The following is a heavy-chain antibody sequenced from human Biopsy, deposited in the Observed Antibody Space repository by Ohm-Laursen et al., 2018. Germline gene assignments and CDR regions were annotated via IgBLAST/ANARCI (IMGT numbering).Heavy chain of an antibody. Sequence: SETLSLTCTVSGASVTSGSYYWSWIRQPPGEGLEWLGYISNIGSTNYNPSLKSRVTISVDTSKNHFSLKLTSVTAADTAVYYCARESALAGDFDSRGQGTLVTVSS. CDR2: ISNIGST. D-gene: IGHD6-19*01. CDR1: GASVTSGSYY. CDR3: ARESALAGDFDS. J-gene: IGHJ4*02. V-gene: IGHV4-61*01.